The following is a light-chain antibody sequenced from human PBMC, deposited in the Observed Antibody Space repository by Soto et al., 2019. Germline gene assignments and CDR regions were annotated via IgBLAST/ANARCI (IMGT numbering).Light chain of an antibody. CDR3: QQYGGAPWP. V-gene: IGKV3-11*01. Sequence: IVLTQSPATLSLSAGERATVSXRASQSFSPYLAWYQQKPGXAPRXXXDDXSNRATGGPARLSGVGSGTDFTLTISRRESDDFAVYYCQQYGGAPWPFGPGTKVDI. J-gene: IGKJ1*01. CDR1: QSFSPY. CDR2: DXS.